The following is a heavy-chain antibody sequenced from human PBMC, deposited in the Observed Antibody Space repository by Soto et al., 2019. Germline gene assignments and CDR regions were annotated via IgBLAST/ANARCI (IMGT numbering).Heavy chain of an antibody. V-gene: IGHV3-21*06. CDR2: ISGGGSYI. D-gene: IGHD2-2*01. CDR1: GFTFSDEN. Sequence: PGGSLILSCSASGFTFSDENMSWVRQVPGKGLEWVSGISGGGSYIFYADSVQGRFSISRDNAKNSLFLEMNSLRVEDTAVYYCARDSDCHSTSCFFPPHVWGQGTTVTVSS. CDR3: ARDSDCHSTSCFFPPHV. J-gene: IGHJ6*02.